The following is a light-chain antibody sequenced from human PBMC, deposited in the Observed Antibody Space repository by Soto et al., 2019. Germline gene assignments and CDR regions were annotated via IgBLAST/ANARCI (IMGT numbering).Light chain of an antibody. CDR2: EVT. CDR1: TSDVGSYNY. Sequence: QSVLTQPASVSGSPGQSITISCTGTTSDVGSYNYVSWYQQHPGKVPKLMIYEVTNRPSGVSNRFSGSKSGNTASLTISGLQAEDEADYYCSSYTSRTWVFGGGTKLTVL. J-gene: IGLJ3*02. V-gene: IGLV2-14*01. CDR3: SSYTSRTWV.